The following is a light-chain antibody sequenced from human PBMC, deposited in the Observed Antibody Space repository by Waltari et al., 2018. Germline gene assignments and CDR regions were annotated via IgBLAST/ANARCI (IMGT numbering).Light chain of an antibody. CDR2: GGQ. CDR3: CSYGGSSTWV. Sequence: QSALIQPASVSGSPGQSITISCIGISSVFGSYTLVSWYQQHPDKAPELQNYGGQKRPSGVSNRFSGAKSDKTASLIISELQAEDECDYYCSYGGSSTWVFGGGTKLTVL. V-gene: IGLV2-23*01. J-gene: IGLJ3*02. CDR1: SSVFGSYTL.